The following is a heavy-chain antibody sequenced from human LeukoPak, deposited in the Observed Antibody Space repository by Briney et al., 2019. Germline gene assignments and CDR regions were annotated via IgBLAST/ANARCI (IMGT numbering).Heavy chain of an antibody. V-gene: IGHV3-74*01. CDR3: VRDMGYYDKV. CDR1: GFTFSTSW. J-gene: IGHJ4*02. D-gene: IGHD3-22*01. CDR2: INTDGNTR. Sequence: GGSLRLSCATSGFTFSTSWMHWVRQAPGKGLVWFSRINTDGNTRDYADSVKGRFTISRDNAKNTLYLQMNSLRADDTAVYYCVRDMGYYDKVWGQGTLVTVSS.